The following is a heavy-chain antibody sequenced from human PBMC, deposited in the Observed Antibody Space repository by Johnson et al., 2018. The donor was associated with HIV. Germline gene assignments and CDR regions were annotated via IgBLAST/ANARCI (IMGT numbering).Heavy chain of an antibody. Sequence: VQLVESGGGLVQPGGSLRLSCAASGFTVSSNYMSWVRQAPGKGLEWVSVIYSGGSTYYADSVKGRFTISRDNSKNTLYLQMNSLRAEDTAVYYCAKDVQVRGIVLMVTLFDAFDIWGQGTMVTVSS. CDR2: IYSGGST. CDR1: GFTVSSNY. CDR3: AKDVQVRGIVLMVTLFDAFDI. D-gene: IGHD2-8*01. J-gene: IGHJ3*02. V-gene: IGHV3-66*01.